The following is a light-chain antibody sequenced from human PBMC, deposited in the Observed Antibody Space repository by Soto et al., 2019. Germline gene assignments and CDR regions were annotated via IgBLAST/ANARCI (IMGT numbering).Light chain of an antibody. CDR1: QDISNY. CDR2: AAS. Sequence: DIQMTQSPSSLSASVGDRVTITCRASQDISNYVAWFQQKPGKAPKSLIYAASSLRSGVPSRISGGGSGTDFTLIINNLQPEDSATYYCQHYNTYPVTFGQGTRLEI. V-gene: IGKV1-16*01. CDR3: QHYNTYPVT. J-gene: IGKJ5*01.